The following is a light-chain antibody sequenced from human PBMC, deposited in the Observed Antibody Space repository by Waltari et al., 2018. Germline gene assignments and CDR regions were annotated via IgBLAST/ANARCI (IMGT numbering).Light chain of an antibody. CDR2: DVS. CDR1: SSAVGFYNY. Sequence: QSALTQPASVSGSPGQSITISCTGTSSAVGFYNYVSWYQPHPGKAPKLMIYDVSERPSGVSNRFSGSKSGNTASLTISGLQAEDEADYYCNSYAGSSSWVFGGGTKLTVL. V-gene: IGLV2-14*01. CDR3: NSYAGSSSWV. J-gene: IGLJ3*02.